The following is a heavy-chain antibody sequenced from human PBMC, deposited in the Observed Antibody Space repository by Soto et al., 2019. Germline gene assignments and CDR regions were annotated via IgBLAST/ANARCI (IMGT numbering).Heavy chain of an antibody. CDR1: GFTLSDYY. CDR3: ARVVKQWLVGGDYYYYYMDV. D-gene: IGHD6-19*01. Sequence: QVQLVESGGGLVKPGGSLRLSCEASGFTLSDYYMTWIRQAPGKGLEWISYISSSATIIYYADSVKGRFTISRDNAKTSLYLQMHSLRADDTAVYYCARVVKQWLVGGDYYYYYMDVWGKGTTVTVSS. CDR2: ISSSATII. V-gene: IGHV3-11*01. J-gene: IGHJ6*03.